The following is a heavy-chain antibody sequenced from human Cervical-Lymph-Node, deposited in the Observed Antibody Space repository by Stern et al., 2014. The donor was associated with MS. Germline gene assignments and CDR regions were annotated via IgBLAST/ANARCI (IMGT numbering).Heavy chain of an antibody. Sequence: EVQLVESGGGLVQPGESLRLSCAVSGFTFRMTWVRQAPGKGLEWVASIKTDGSEKSYVASVKGRFTISRDNAKNSLYLQMNSLRAEDTAVYYCARAVRELGTWGQGTLVTVSS. J-gene: IGHJ5*02. CDR3: ARAVRELGT. CDR2: IKTDGSEK. V-gene: IGHV3-7*01. CDR1: GFTFR. D-gene: IGHD1-7*01.